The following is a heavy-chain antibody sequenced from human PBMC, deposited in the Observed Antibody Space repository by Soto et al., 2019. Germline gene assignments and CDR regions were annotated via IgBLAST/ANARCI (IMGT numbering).Heavy chain of an antibody. J-gene: IGHJ4*02. V-gene: IGHV1-69*13. CDR1: GGTFSSYA. D-gene: IGHD3-10*01. CDR3: ASCPQNCITSSPCCLFFDY. Sequence: ASVKVSCKASGGTFSSYAISWVRQAPGQGLEWVGGVIPIFDTANYAQKFQGRVALTADESASTAYMELSSLRSEDTAVYYCASCPQNCITSSPCCLFFDYWGQGTMVTVSS. CDR2: VIPIFDTA.